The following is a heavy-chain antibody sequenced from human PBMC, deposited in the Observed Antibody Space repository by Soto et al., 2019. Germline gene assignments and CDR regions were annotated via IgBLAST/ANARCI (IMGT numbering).Heavy chain of an antibody. Sequence: GGSLRLSCAASGFTFSSYAMSWVRQAPGKGLEGVSAISGSGGSTYYADSVKGRFTISRDNSKNTLYLQMNSLRAEDTAVYYCAKDRELREFGPFDYWGQGTLVTVSS. CDR1: GFTFSSYA. V-gene: IGHV3-23*01. CDR3: AKDRELREFGPFDY. D-gene: IGHD1-7*01. J-gene: IGHJ4*02. CDR2: ISGSGGST.